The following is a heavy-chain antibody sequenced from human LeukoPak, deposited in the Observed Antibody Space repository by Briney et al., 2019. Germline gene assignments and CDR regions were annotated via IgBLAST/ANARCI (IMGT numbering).Heavy chain of an antibody. Sequence: PGGSLRLSCAASGFTFSSYAMSWVRQAPGKGLEWVSSISDSGGSTYYAASVKGRFTISRDNSKNMLFLQMSSLSAEDTAVYYCDRRGSGSYRHDYWGQGTLVTVSS. CDR1: GFTFSSYA. V-gene: IGHV3-23*01. J-gene: IGHJ4*02. D-gene: IGHD3-10*01. CDR2: ISDSGGST. CDR3: DRRGSGSYRHDY.